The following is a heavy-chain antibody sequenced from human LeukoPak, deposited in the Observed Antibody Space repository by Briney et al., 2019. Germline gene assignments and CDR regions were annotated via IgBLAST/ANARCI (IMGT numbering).Heavy chain of an antibody. D-gene: IGHD3-16*01. V-gene: IGHV3-74*01. CDR1: GFTFSRYW. CDR2: IISDVTDT. Sequence: GGSLRLSCAASGFTFSRYWMHWVRQAPGKGLVWVSRIISDVTDTTYADSGKGRFTISRDTATNTLYLQMNRLRAEDTAVYHCARAHAFRYFDGWGQGTLVTVSS. CDR3: ARAHAFRYFDG. J-gene: IGHJ4*02.